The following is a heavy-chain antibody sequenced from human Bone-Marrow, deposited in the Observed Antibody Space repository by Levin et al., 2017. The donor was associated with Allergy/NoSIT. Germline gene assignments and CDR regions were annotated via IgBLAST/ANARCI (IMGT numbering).Heavy chain of an antibody. CDR1: DASITDTYY. CDR3: ARGGGYDGGAWKEGFDY. Sequence: SQTLSLTCAVSDASITDTYYWAWIRQPPGKGLDWIGSIHHSGTTYYNPSLKSRVTMSVDTSKSQFSLKLTSVTAADTAVYYCARGGGYDGGAWKEGFDYWGQGTLVAVPP. D-gene: IGHD5-12*01. CDR2: IHHSGTT. J-gene: IGHJ4*02. V-gene: IGHV4-38-2*01.